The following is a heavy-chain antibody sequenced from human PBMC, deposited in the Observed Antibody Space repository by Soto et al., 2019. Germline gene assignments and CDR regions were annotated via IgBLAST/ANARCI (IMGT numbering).Heavy chain of an antibody. J-gene: IGHJ4*02. D-gene: IGHD2-8*02. V-gene: IGHV4-34*01. CDR3: ARDKITGLFDY. CDR2: INHSGST. Sequence: QVQLQQWGAGLLKPSETLSLTCAVYGGSFSGYYWTWIRQPPGTGLEWIGEINHSGSTNYNPSLKSRFTISVDTSKNQFSLKLTSVTAVDTAVYYCARDKITGLFDYCGQGTLVTVSS. CDR1: GGSFSGYY.